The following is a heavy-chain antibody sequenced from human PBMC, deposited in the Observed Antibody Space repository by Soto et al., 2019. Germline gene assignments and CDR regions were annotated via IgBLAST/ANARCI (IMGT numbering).Heavy chain of an antibody. V-gene: IGHV3-21*01. D-gene: IGHD3-22*01. J-gene: IGHJ4*02. CDR1: GFTFSSYS. CDR2: ISSSSSYI. CDR3: ARDQRMKVYDSSGRCFDY. Sequence: GGSLRLSCEASGFTFSSYSMNWVRQAPGKGLEWVSSISSSSSYIYYADSVKGRFTISRDNAKISLYLQMNSLRAEDTAVYYCARDQRMKVYDSSGRCFDYWGQGTLVTVSS.